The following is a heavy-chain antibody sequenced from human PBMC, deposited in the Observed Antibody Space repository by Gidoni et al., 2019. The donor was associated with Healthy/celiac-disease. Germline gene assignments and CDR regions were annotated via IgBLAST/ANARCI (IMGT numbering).Heavy chain of an antibody. Sequence: EVQLVASGGGLVQPGGSLRLSCAASGFTFSSYSMNWVRQAPGKGLEWVSYISSSSSTIYYADSVKGRFTISRDNAKNSLYLQMNSLRAEDTAVYYCARDGRSYYDSSGALGDYWGQGTLVTVSS. V-gene: IGHV3-48*01. CDR3: ARDGRSYYDSSGALGDY. J-gene: IGHJ4*02. CDR1: GFTFSSYS. CDR2: ISSSSSTI. D-gene: IGHD3-22*01.